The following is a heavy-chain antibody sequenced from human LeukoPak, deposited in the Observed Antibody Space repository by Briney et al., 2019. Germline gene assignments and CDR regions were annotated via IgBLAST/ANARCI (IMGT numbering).Heavy chain of an antibody. CDR2: IYYSGST. CDR3: ARIRYDAFDI. D-gene: IGHD3-16*01. V-gene: IGHV4-39*01. Sequence: GSLRLSCAASGLTFGTYWMAWVRQPPGKGLEWIGSIYYSGSTYYNPSLKSRVTISVDTSKNQFSLKLSSVTAADTAVYYCARIRYDAFDIWGQGTMVTVSS. J-gene: IGHJ3*02. CDR1: GLTFGTYW.